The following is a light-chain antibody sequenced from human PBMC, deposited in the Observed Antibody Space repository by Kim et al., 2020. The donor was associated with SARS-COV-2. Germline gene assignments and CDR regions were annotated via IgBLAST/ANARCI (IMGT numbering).Light chain of an antibody. V-gene: IGKV3-15*01. CDR1: QSVGTN. J-gene: IGKJ4*01. CDR3: QQYDNWPFT. CDR2: GAS. Sequence: SVSPGEGATLSCRASQSVGTNLVWYQQKRGQPPRLLIFGASARATGVPARFSGRGSGTEFTLTISSLQSEDFAVYFCQQYDNWPFTFGGGTKLEI.